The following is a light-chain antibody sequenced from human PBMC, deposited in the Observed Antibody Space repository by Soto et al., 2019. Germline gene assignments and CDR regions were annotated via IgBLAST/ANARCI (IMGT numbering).Light chain of an antibody. Sequence: DIQMTQSPSTLSASVGDRVTITCRASQSISSWLAWYQQKPGKAPKLLIYRASGLESGVPSRFSGSGSGTDFNLTISSLQTEDFATYECQQTYSTTWTFGQGTKLDIK. CDR2: RAS. V-gene: IGKV1-5*03. CDR3: QQTYSTTWT. J-gene: IGKJ1*01. CDR1: QSISSW.